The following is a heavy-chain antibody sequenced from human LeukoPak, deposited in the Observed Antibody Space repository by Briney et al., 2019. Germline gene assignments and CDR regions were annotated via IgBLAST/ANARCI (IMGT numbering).Heavy chain of an antibody. CDR3: ARGQVREWLVSYYFDY. Sequence: SETLSLTCAVYGGSFSGYYWSGARQPPGKGLEWIGEINHSGSTNYNPSLKSRVTISVDTSKNQFSLKLSSVTAADTAVYYCARGQVREWLVSYYFDYWGQGTLVTISS. CDR1: GGSFSGYY. V-gene: IGHV4-34*01. J-gene: IGHJ4*02. D-gene: IGHD6-19*01. CDR2: INHSGST.